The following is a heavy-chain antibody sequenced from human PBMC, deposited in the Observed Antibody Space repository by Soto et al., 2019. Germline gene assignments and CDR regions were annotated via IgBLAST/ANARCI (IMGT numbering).Heavy chain of an antibody. CDR2: SSALNGYT. D-gene: IGHD6-6*01. CDR1: GFTFTTHG. CDR3: ASATSIAIGLRN. V-gene: IGHV1-18*01. J-gene: IGHJ4*02. Sequence: VASVKVSCKASGFTFTTHGFTWVRQAPGQGLEWMGWSSALNGYTNYAQNFQGRLTITTDSSTSTAYMELRSLRSDDTAVYYCASATSIAIGLRNWGQRTLVTVSS.